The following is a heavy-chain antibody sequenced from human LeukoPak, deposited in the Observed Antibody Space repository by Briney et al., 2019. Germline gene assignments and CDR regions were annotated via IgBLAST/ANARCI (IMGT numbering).Heavy chain of an antibody. Sequence: GGSLRLSCAASGFTFSSYWMSWVRQAPGKGLEWVANIKQDGSEKYYVDSVKGRFTISRDNAKNSLYLQMSSLRAEDTAVYYCARDNVVGYSYGAPKYYFDYWGQGTLVTVSS. V-gene: IGHV3-7*01. CDR1: GFTFSSYW. CDR3: ARDNVVGYSYGAPKYYFDY. CDR2: IKQDGSEK. D-gene: IGHD5-18*01. J-gene: IGHJ4*02.